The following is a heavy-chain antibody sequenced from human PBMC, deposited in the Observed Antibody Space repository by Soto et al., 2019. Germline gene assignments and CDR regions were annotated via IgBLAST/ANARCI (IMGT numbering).Heavy chain of an antibody. CDR2: ISSSGSTI. J-gene: IGHJ3*02. CDR1: GFTFSGYY. V-gene: IGHV3-11*01. CDR3: ARSLPAMVAFDI. D-gene: IGHD5-18*01. Sequence: LRLSCAASGFTFSGYYMSWIRQAPGKRLEWVSYISSSGSTIYYADSVKGRFTISRDNAKNSLYLQMNSLRAEDTAVYCCARSLPAMVAFDIWGQGTMVTVSS.